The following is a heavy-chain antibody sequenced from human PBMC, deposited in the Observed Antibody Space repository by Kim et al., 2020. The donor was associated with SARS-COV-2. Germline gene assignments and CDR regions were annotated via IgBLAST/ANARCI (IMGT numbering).Heavy chain of an antibody. CDR2: GT. Sequence: GTNYEQKCQGRVTMTRDTSISTAYMELSRLRSDDTAVYYCARDGSTGFDYWGQGTLVTVSS. CDR3: ARDGSTGFDY. D-gene: IGHD7-27*01. J-gene: IGHJ4*02. V-gene: IGHV1-2*02.